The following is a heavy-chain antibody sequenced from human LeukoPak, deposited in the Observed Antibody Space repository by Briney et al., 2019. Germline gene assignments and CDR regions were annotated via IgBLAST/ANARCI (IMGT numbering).Heavy chain of an antibody. D-gene: IGHD3-10*01. J-gene: IGHJ4*02. Sequence: GGSLRLSCAASGFTFSSYGMHWVRQAPGKGLEWVAVIWYDGSNKYYADSVKGRFTISRDNSKNTLYLQMNSLRAEGTAVYYCARDSQLLWFGELTHGFDYWGQGTLVTVSS. CDR2: IWYDGSNK. CDR1: GFTFSSYG. CDR3: ARDSQLLWFGELTHGFDY. V-gene: IGHV3-33*01.